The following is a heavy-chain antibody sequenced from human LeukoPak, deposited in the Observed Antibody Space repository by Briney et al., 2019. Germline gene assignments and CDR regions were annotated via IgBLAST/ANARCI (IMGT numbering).Heavy chain of an antibody. D-gene: IGHD4-23*01. Sequence: PGGSLRLSCAASGFIFSSYGMHWVRQAPGKGLEWVAVIWYDGSNEYYADSVKGRFTISRDNSKNTLYLQMNSLRAEGTAVYYCARDHSYGGKIPLFDYWGQGTLVTVSS. V-gene: IGHV3-33*01. CDR1: GFIFSSYG. CDR2: IWYDGSNE. J-gene: IGHJ4*02. CDR3: ARDHSYGGKIPLFDY.